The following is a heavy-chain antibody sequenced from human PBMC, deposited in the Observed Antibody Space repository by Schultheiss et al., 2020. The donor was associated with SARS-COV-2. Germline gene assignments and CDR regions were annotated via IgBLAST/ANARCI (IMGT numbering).Heavy chain of an antibody. CDR3: VRVPRNGRITIFGGGPVYYYYYGMDV. D-gene: IGHD3-3*01. V-gene: IGHV3-52*01. CDR2: IKCDGSEK. Sequence: GGSLRLSCAASGFTFSSSWMHWVCQAPEKGLEWVADIKCDGSEKYYVDSVKGRLTISRDNAKNSLYLQVNSLRAEDMTVYYCVRVPRNGRITIFGGGPVYYYYYGMDVWGQGTTVTVSS. CDR1: GFTFSSSW. J-gene: IGHJ6*02.